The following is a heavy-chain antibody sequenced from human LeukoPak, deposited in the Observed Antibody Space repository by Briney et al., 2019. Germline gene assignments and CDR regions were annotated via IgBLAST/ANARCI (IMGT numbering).Heavy chain of an antibody. V-gene: IGHV4-34*01. D-gene: IGHD2-21*01. CDR2: INHSGST. Sequence: SETLSLTCAVYGGSFSGYYWSWIRQPPGKGLEWIGEINHSGSTNYNPSLKSRVTISVDTSNNQFSLKLTSVTPADTAVYYCAREQGGDFFDSWGQGTLVTVSS. J-gene: IGHJ4*02. CDR3: AREQGGDFFDS. CDR1: GGSFSGYY.